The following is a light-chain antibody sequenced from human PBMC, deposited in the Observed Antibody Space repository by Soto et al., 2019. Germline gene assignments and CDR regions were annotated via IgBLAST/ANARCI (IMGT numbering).Light chain of an antibody. CDR2: DVS. CDR1: SSDVGGYNY. Sequence: QSALTRPRSVSGSPGQSVTISCTGTSSDVGGYNYVSWYQQYPGKAPKLMIYDVSKRPSGVPDRFSGSKSGNTASLTISGLQAEDEADYYCCSYAGSYTFDVFGTGTKLTVL. J-gene: IGLJ1*01. V-gene: IGLV2-11*01. CDR3: CSYAGSYTFDV.